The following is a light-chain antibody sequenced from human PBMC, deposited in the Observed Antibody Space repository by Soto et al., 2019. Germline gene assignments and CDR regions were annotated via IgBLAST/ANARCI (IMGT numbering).Light chain of an antibody. Sequence: DNQMTQSPSSLSASVGDRVIITCQASQDINNHLNWYQQKPGKAPKLLIYDASNLETGVPLRFSGSGSGTDFTFTISSLQPEDVATYYCQQYNAFFLTFGGGTKVEI. V-gene: IGKV1-33*01. CDR3: QQYNAFFLT. J-gene: IGKJ4*01. CDR1: QDINNH. CDR2: DAS.